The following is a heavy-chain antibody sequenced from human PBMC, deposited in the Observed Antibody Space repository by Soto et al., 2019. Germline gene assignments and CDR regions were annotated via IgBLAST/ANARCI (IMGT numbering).Heavy chain of an antibody. CDR2: IYYSGST. D-gene: IGHD3-3*01. Sequence: SETLSLTCAVSGGSISSGGYSWSWIRQPPGKGLECIGYIYYSGSTNYNPSLKSRVTISVDTSKNQFSLKLSSLTAADTAVYYCARGYNDFWSGYLTWFDPWGQGTLVTVSS. J-gene: IGHJ5*02. V-gene: IGHV4-61*08. CDR3: ARGYNDFWSGYLTWFDP. CDR1: GGSISSGGYS.